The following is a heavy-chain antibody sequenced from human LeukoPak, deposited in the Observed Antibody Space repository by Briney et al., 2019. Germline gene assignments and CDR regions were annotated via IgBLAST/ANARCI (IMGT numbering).Heavy chain of an antibody. CDR3: ARQGGYSYGSYYYMDV. V-gene: IGHV4-4*09. CDR1: GGAISSYY. Sequence: SETLSLTCTVSGGAISSYYWSWIRQPPGKGLEWIRYIYTSGSTNYNPSLKSRVTISVDTSKNQFSLKLSSVTAADTAVYYCARQGGYSYGSYYYMDVWGKGTTVTVSS. D-gene: IGHD5-18*01. CDR2: IYTSGST. J-gene: IGHJ6*03.